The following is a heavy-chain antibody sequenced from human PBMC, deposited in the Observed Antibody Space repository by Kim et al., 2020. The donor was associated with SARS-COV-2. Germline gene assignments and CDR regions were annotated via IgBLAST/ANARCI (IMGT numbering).Heavy chain of an antibody. V-gene: IGHV3-21*01. Sequence: GGSLRLSCAASGFTFSSYSMNWVRQAPGKGLEWVSSISSSSSYIYYADSVKGRFTISRDNAKNSLYLQMNILRAEDTAVYYCATFLPRYYDFLSGYTLDYWGQGTLVTVSS. CDR2: ISSSSSYI. D-gene: IGHD3-3*01. CDR1: GFTFSSYS. CDR3: ATFLPRYYDFLSGYTLDY. J-gene: IGHJ4*02.